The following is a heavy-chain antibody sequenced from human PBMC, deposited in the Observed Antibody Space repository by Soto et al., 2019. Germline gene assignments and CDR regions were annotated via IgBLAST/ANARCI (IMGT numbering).Heavy chain of an antibody. CDR3: AREENCSDGVCYSEYFQR. Sequence: QVQLVQSGAEVKKPGASVKVSCKASGYIFTAYSMHWVRQAPGQGLEWMGVVNPSGGSTNYAQKFRGRITMTRDTSTSTVYMDLSSVTSEDTAVYYCAREENCSDGVCYSEYFQRWGQGTLVTVSS. CDR2: VNPSGGST. CDR1: GYIFTAYS. V-gene: IGHV1-46*01. D-gene: IGHD2-15*01. J-gene: IGHJ1*01.